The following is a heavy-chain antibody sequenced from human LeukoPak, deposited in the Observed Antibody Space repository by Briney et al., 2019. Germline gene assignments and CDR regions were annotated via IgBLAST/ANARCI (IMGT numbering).Heavy chain of an antibody. J-gene: IGHJ6*02. CDR2: ISSSGSTI. CDR3: ARGRDYDILTGYYIGVLDV. CDR1: GFTFSSYG. Sequence: GGSLRLSCAASGFTFSSYGMHWVRQAPGKGLEWVSYISSSGSTIYYADSVKGRFTISRDNAKNSLYLQMNSLRAEDTAVYYCARGRDYDILTGYYIGVLDVWGQGTTVTVSS. D-gene: IGHD3-9*01. V-gene: IGHV3-48*04.